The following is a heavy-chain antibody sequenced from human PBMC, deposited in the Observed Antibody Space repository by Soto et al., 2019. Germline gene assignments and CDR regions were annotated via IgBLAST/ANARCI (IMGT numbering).Heavy chain of an antibody. CDR3: AGRLGYQTTDDAFDI. D-gene: IGHD1-1*01. V-gene: IGHV5-51*01. J-gene: IGHJ3*02. Sequence: PGESLKISCKGSGYSFTSYWIGWVRQMPGKGLEWMGIIYPGDSDTRYSPSFQGQVTISADKSISTAYLQWSSLKASDTAMYYCAGRLGYQTTDDAFDIWGQGTMVTVSS. CDR2: IYPGDSDT. CDR1: GYSFTSYW.